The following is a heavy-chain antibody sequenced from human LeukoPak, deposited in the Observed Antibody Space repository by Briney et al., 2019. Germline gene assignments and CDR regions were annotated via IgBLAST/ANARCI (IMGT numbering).Heavy chain of an antibody. Sequence: GGSLRLSCAASGFTFSSYGMHWVRQAPGKGREWVANIKQDGNEKYYVDSVKGRFTISRDNAKNSLYLQMNSLRAEDTAVYYCARDKAVGATLFDYWGQGTLVTVSS. D-gene: IGHD1-26*01. CDR3: ARDKAVGATLFDY. V-gene: IGHV3-7*01. J-gene: IGHJ4*02. CDR2: IKQDGNEK. CDR1: GFTFSSYG.